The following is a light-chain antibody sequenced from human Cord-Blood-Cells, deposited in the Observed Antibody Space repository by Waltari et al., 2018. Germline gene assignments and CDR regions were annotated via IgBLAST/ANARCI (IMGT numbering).Light chain of an antibody. Sequence: DIVMTQSPDSLAVSLGERATINCKSSTSVLSSSNNKNYLAWYQQKPGQPPKLLIDWESSRESGVPDRFSGSGSWTDFTLTISILQAEYVAVYYCQQYYSTPFTFGPGTKVDI. V-gene: IGKV4-1*01. J-gene: IGKJ3*01. CDR3: QQYYSTPFT. CDR2: WES. CDR1: TSVLSSSNNKNY.